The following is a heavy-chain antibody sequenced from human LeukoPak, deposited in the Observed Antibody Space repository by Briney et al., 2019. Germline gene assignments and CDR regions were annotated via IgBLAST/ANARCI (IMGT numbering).Heavy chain of an antibody. J-gene: IGHJ4*02. V-gene: IGHV4-34*01. CDR2: INHSGST. CDR3: ARALSYFDY. CDR1: GGSFSGYY. Sequence: SETLSLTCAVYGGSFSGYYWSWIRQPPGKGLEWIGEINHSGSTNYNPSLKSRVTISVDTSKNQLSLKLSSVTAADTAVYYCARALSYFDYWGQGTLVTVSS.